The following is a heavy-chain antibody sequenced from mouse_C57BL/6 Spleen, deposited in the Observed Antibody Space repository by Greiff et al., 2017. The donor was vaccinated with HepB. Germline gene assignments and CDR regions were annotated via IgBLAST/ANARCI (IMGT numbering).Heavy chain of an antibody. V-gene: IGHV1-55*01. Sequence: QVQLQQSGAELVKPGASVKMSCKASGYTFTSYWITWVKQRPGQGLEWIGDIYPGSGSTNYNEKFKSKATLTVDTSSSTAYMQLSSLTSEDSAVYYCARATTVVAPFAYWGQGTLVTVSA. CDR2: IYPGSGST. CDR1: GYTFTSYW. J-gene: IGHJ3*01. CDR3: ARATTVVAPFAY. D-gene: IGHD1-1*01.